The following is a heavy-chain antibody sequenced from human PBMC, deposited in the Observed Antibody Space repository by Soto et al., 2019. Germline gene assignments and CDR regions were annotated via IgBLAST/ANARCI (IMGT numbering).Heavy chain of an antibody. V-gene: IGHV3-48*01. CDR3: ARDPGIQLWLLAFDI. J-gene: IGHJ3*02. D-gene: IGHD5-18*01. CDR2: ISSSSSTI. CDR1: WFTLRSYN. Sequence: GGAPRLSLAAPWFTLRSYNNNWVRQAPGKGLEWVSYISSSSSTIYYADSVKGRFTISRDNAKNSLYLQMNSLRAEDTAVYYCARDPGIQLWLLAFDIWGQGTMVTVSS.